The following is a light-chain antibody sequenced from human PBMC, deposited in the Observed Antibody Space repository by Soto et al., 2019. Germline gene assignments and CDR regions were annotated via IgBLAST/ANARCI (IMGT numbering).Light chain of an antibody. CDR2: EVS. V-gene: IGLV2-8*01. CDR3: SSYGGSKV. J-gene: IGLJ2*01. Sequence: QSALTQPPSASGSPGQSVTISCTGTSSDVGNYNYVSWYQQHPGKAPKLMIYEVSKRPSGVPDRFSGSKSGNTASLTVSGLQAEDEADYYCSSYGGSKVFGGGTKVTVL. CDR1: SSDVGNYNY.